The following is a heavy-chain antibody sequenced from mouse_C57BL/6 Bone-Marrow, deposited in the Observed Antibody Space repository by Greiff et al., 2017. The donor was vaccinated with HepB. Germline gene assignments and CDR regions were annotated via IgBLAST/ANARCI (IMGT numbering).Heavy chain of an antibody. CDR1: GFTFSSYA. Sequence: EVMLVESGGGLVKPGGSLKLSCAASGFTFSSYAMSWVRQTPEKRLEWVATISDGGSYTYYPDNVKGRFTISRDNAKNNLYLQMSHLKSEDTAMYYCARDWGLRRGSYFDYWGQGTTLTVSS. CDR2: ISDGGSYT. J-gene: IGHJ2*01. CDR3: ARDWGLRRGSYFDY. D-gene: IGHD2-2*01. V-gene: IGHV5-4*01.